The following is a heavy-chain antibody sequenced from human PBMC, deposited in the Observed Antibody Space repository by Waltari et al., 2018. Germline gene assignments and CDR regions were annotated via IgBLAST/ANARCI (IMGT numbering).Heavy chain of an antibody. V-gene: IGHV3-23*01. J-gene: IGHJ4*01. Sequence: EVQVLESGGGLVQPGGSLRPACAASGFTFSSYFMTWVRQAPGKGLEWVSGISERGGSTYYADSVKGRFTISRDNSRNTLYLQMNSLRAGDTGVYYCAKVNEAGILSRPYDYWGHGTLVTVSS. CDR3: AKVNEAGILSRPYDY. CDR2: ISERGGST. D-gene: IGHD3-3*02. CDR1: GFTFSSYF.